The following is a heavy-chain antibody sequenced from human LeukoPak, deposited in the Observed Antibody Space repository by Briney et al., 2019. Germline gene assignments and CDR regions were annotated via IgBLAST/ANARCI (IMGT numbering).Heavy chain of an antibody. V-gene: IGHV3-7*01. D-gene: IGHD6-13*01. CDR3: ARDPGSSSFDY. Sequence: GGSLRLSGAASGFTFRSYWMTWVRQTPGKGLEFVANIDRDGNVKDYVGSVKGRFTISRDNAKNSLYLQLNSLRVDDTAMYYCARDPGSSSFDYWGQGSLVTVSS. J-gene: IGHJ4*02. CDR2: IDRDGNVK. CDR1: GFTFRSYW.